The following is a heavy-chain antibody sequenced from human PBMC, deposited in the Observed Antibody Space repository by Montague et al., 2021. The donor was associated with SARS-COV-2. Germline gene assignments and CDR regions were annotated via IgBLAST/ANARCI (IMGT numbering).Heavy chain of an antibody. D-gene: IGHD3-10*01. V-gene: IGHV3-30*04. Sequence: SPRLSCAASGFTFSGYAMHWVRQAPGKGLEWVAVISFDGSNAWYADSVKGRFTISRDNSKNTVYLQMNSLRAEDTAVYYCARGGVWVGVDNSDYWGQGTLVTVSS. J-gene: IGHJ4*02. CDR3: ARGGVWVGVDNSDY. CDR1: GFTFSGYA. CDR2: ISFDGSNA.